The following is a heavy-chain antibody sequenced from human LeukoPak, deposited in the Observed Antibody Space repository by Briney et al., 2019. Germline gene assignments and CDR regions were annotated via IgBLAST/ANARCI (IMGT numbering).Heavy chain of an antibody. CDR3: ARSGSYSGFFDY. CDR2: ISSSSSTI. V-gene: IGHV3-48*01. Sequence: PGGSLRLSCAASGFTFITYSMNWVRQAPGKGLECVSYISSSSSTIYYADSVKGRFTISRDNAKNSLYLQMQMNSLRAEDTAVYHCARSGSYSGFFDYWGQGTLVTVSS. D-gene: IGHD1-26*01. J-gene: IGHJ4*02. CDR1: GFTFITYS.